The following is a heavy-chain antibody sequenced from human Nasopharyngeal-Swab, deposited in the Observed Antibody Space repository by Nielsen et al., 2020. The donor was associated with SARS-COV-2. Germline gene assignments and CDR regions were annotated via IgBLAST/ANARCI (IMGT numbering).Heavy chain of an antibody. Sequence: GESLKISCKGSGYSFTSYWIGWVRQMPGKGLEWMGILYPGDSDTRYSPSFQGQVTISADKSISTAYLQWSSLKASDTAMYYCARHQVGYSYGSYYYYMDVWGKGTTVTVSS. V-gene: IGHV5-51*01. CDR2: LYPGDSDT. CDR1: GYSFTSYW. J-gene: IGHJ6*03. D-gene: IGHD5-18*01. CDR3: ARHQVGYSYGSYYYYMDV.